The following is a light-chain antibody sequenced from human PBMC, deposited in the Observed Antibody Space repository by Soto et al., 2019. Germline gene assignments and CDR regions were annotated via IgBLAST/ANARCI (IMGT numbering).Light chain of an antibody. J-gene: IGKJ4*01. V-gene: IGKV3-15*01. Sequence: ETVMTQSPATLSLSPGERATLSCRASQSVSSKLVWYQQKPGQAPRFLIYGASTRATGIPARFRGSGSGTEFTLTIDSLQSEDFAVYYCQQYNAWPPAFGGGTKVEIK. CDR3: QQYNAWPPA. CDR1: QSVSSK. CDR2: GAS.